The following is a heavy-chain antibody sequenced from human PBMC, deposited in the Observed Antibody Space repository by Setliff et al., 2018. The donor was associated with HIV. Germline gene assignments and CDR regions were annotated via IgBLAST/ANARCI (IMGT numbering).Heavy chain of an antibody. CDR3: ARGYSSGWTYYYFYYMDV. Sequence: SETLSLTCSVSGGSLNRYYWSWIRQPPGKGLEWIGNIYYTGTTTYNPSLKSRATISVDTSKSQFSLTLRTVTSADTAVYYCARGYSSGWTYYYFYYMDVWGKGTTVTVSS. D-gene: IGHD6-19*01. CDR2: IYYTGTT. CDR1: GGSLNRYY. J-gene: IGHJ6*03. V-gene: IGHV4-59*01.